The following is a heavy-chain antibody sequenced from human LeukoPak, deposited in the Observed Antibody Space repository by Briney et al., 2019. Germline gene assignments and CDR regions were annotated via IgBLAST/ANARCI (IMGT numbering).Heavy chain of an antibody. J-gene: IGHJ4*02. CDR1: GGSISSYY. CDR3: AGGGNYDILTGYQGY. CDR2: IYYSGST. Sequence: PSETLSLTCTVSGGSISSYYWSWIRQPPGKGLEWIGYIYYSGSTNYNPSLKSQVTISVDTSKNQFSLKLSSVTAADTAVYYCAGGGNYDILTGYQGYWGQGTLVTVSS. D-gene: IGHD3-9*01. V-gene: IGHV4-59*01.